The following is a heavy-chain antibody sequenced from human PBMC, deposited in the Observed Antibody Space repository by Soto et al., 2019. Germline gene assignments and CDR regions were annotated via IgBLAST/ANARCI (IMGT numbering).Heavy chain of an antibody. D-gene: IGHD1-26*01. V-gene: IGHV1-69*01. Sequence: QVQLVQSGAEVKKPGSSVKVSCKASGGTFSSYAISWVRQAPGQGLEWMGGIIPIFGTANYAQKFQGRVTITADECTSTASMELSSLRAEDTAVYYCARAAPLVGATTMYYFDYWGQGPLVTVSS. CDR2: IIPIFGTA. CDR1: GGTFSSYA. CDR3: ARAAPLVGATTMYYFDY. J-gene: IGHJ4*02.